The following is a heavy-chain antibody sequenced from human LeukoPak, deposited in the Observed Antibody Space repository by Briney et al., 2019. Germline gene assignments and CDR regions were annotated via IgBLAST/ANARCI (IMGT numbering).Heavy chain of an antibody. CDR2: ISGHSNIK. J-gene: IGHJ4*02. V-gene: IGHV3-23*01. CDR3: AKLADKDTDANRPFDY. D-gene: IGHD2-15*01. Sequence: GGSLRLSCAASGFIFNNFAMSWVRQAPGKGLEWVSSISGHSNIKYYADSVKGRFTVSRDYSTNTLYLQMTSLTAEDTALYFCAKLADKDTDANRPFDYWGRGTLVTVSS. CDR1: GFIFNNFA.